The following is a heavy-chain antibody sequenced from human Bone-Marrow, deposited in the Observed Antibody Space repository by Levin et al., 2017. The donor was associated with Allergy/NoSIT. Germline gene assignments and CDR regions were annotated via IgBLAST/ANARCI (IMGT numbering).Heavy chain of an antibody. CDR2: IWYDGSNK. J-gene: IGHJ4*02. CDR3: AREVPAMVYYFDY. Sequence: GESLKISCAASGFTFSSYGMHWVRQAPGKGLEWVAVIWYDGSNKYYADSVKGRFTISRDNSKNTLYLQMNSLRAEDTAVYYCAREVPAMVYYFDYWGQGTLVTVSS. V-gene: IGHV3-33*01. CDR1: GFTFSSYG. D-gene: IGHD5-18*01.